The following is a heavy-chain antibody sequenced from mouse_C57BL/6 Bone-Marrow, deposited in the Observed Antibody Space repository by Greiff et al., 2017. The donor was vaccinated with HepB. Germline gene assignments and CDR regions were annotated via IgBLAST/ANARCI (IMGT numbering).Heavy chain of an antibody. D-gene: IGHD1-1*01. J-gene: IGHJ4*01. CDR3: AKDYYGSYYAMDY. Sequence: ESGPELVKPGASVKISCKASGYSFTSYYIHWVKQRPGQGLEWIGWIYPGSGNTKYNEKFKGKATLTADTSSSTAYMQLSSLTSEDSAVYYCAKDYYGSYYAMDYWGQGTSVTVSS. V-gene: IGHV1-66*01. CDR1: GYSFTSYY. CDR2: IYPGSGNT.